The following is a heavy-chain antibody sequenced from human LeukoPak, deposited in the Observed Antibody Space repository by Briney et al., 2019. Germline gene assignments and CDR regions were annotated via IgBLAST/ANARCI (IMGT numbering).Heavy chain of an antibody. D-gene: IGHD3-10*01. Sequence: PGGSLRLSCAASGFAFSSYAMSWVRQAPGKGLEWVSAISGSGSSPHYADSAKGRFTISRDNSKNTLYLQMNSLRAEDTAVYYCAKSGTSLNFDYWGQGTLVTVAS. CDR3: AKSGTSLNFDY. CDR1: GFAFSSYA. J-gene: IGHJ4*02. V-gene: IGHV3-23*01. CDR2: ISGSGSSP.